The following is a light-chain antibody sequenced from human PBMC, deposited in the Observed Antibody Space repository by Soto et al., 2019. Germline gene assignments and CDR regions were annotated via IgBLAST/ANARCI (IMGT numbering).Light chain of an antibody. CDR2: LGS. V-gene: IGKV2-28*01. CDR1: QSLLHSNGYNY. Sequence: DIVMTQSPLSLPVTPGEPASISCRSSQSLLHSNGYNYLDWYLQKPGQSPQLLIYLGSNRASGVPDRFSGSGSGTDFTLKISRVEAEDVGVYYFMQALQQWTFGQGTKVEIK. J-gene: IGKJ1*01. CDR3: MQALQQWT.